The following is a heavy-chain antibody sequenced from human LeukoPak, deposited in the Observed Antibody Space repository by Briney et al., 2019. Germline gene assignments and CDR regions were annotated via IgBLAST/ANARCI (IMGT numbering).Heavy chain of an antibody. J-gene: IGHJ5*02. CDR1: GYTFTSYY. CDR3: ARDSGLRFLEWLFDP. Sequence: ASVKVSCKASGYTFTSYYMHWVRQAPGQGLEWMGIINPSGGSTSYAQKFQGRVTMTRDTCTSTVYMELSSLRSEDTAVYYCARDSGLRFLEWLFDPWGQGTLVTVSS. D-gene: IGHD3-3*01. V-gene: IGHV1-46*03. CDR2: INPSGGST.